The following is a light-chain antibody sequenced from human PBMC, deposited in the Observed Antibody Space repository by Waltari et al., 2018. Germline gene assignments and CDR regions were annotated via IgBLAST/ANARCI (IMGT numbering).Light chain of an antibody. Sequence: EIVLTQSPGTLSLSPGERATLSCRASQRVSNNYLLWYQQKPGQAPRVLIYGASNRATGIPDRFSGSGSGTDFTLTISRLEPEDVAVYYCQHYGRTPPMYTFGQGTKLEIK. J-gene: IGKJ2*01. CDR2: GAS. CDR3: QHYGRTPPMYT. V-gene: IGKV3-20*01. CDR1: QRVSNNY.